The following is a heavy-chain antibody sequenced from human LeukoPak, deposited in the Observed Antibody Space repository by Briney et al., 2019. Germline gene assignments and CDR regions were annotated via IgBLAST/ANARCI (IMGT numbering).Heavy chain of an antibody. V-gene: IGHV3-7*01. CDR1: GFTFSSYW. Sequence: GGSLRLSCVTSGFTFSSYWMSWVRQTPGKGLEWVANIDQDGSGKNYVDSVKGRLTISRDNAKNLLFLQMNSLRPEDTAVYYCAGGPGFLIDCWGQGTLVTVSS. CDR3: AGGPGFLIDC. CDR2: IDQDGSGK. J-gene: IGHJ4*02. D-gene: IGHD3-3*01.